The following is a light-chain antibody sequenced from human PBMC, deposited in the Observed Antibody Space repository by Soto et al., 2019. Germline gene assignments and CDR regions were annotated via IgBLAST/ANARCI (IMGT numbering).Light chain of an antibody. J-gene: IGLJ3*02. Sequence: QSALTQPASVSGSPGQSITISCTGTNGDVGSYDLVSWYQRYPGEAPKLIIYEVNKRPSGISNRFSGSKSGNTASLTISGLQAEDEADYYCCSYAGSYSWVFGGGTKLTVL. CDR1: NGDVGSYDL. CDR2: EVN. CDR3: CSYAGSYSWV. V-gene: IGLV2-23*02.